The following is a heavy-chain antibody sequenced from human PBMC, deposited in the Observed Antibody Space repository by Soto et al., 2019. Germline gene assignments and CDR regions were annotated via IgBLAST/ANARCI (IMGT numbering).Heavy chain of an antibody. Sequence: SVKVSCKASGGTFSSYAISWVRQAPGQGLEWMGGIIPIFGTANYAQKFQGRVTITADESTSTAYMELSSLRSEDTAVYYCATALGSSSRTYYYYAMDVWGHGTTVTVSS. CDR1: GGTFSSYA. D-gene: IGHD6-13*01. CDR2: IIPIFGTA. V-gene: IGHV1-69*13. CDR3: ATALGSSSRTYYYYAMDV. J-gene: IGHJ6*02.